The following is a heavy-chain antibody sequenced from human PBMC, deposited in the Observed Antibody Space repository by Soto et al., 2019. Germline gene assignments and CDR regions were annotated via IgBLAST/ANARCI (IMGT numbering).Heavy chain of an antibody. CDR1: GGSISSYY. V-gene: IGHV4-59*08. CDR3: ASTTGYSSGWYSETLYYFDY. Sequence: PSETLSLTCTVSGGSISSYYWSWIRQPPGKGLEWIGYIYYSGSTNYNPSLKSRVTISVDTSKNQFSLKLSSVTAADTAVYYCASTTGYSSGWYSETLYYFDYWGQGTLVTVSS. J-gene: IGHJ4*02. CDR2: IYYSGST. D-gene: IGHD6-19*01.